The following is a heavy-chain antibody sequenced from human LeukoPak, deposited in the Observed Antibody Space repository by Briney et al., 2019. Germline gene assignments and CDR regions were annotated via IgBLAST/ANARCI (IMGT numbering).Heavy chain of an antibody. J-gene: IGHJ4*02. Sequence: GGSLRLSCAASGFTFSSYSMNWVRQAPGKGLEWVAVISYDGSNKYYADSVKGRFTISRDNSKNTLYLQMNSLRAEDTAVYYCARDQAIPAYYFDYWGQGTLVTVSS. V-gene: IGHV3-30*05. CDR3: ARDQAIPAYYFDY. CDR1: GFTFSSYS. D-gene: IGHD2-21*01. CDR2: ISYDGSNK.